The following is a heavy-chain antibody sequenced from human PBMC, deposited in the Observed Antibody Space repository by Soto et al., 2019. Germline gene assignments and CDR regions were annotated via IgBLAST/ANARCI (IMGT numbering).Heavy chain of an antibody. CDR2: VYYSGTT. D-gene: IGHD4-17*01. J-gene: IGHJ4*02. V-gene: IGHV4-61*01. CDR1: GGSLSDKTYY. Sequence: XTLSLPCSVSGGSLSDKTYYWSWIRQPPGKRLEWIGYVYYSGTTNYNPSLKSRVTISVDLSKNRFPLRLSSVTTAYTAVYYCERTTAVPNTLRSRYFFDYWGQGTLVTVSS. CDR3: ERTTAVPNTLRSRYFFDY.